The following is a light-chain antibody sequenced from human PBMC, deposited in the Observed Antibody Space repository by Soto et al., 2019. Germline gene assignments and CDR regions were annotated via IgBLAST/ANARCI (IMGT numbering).Light chain of an antibody. CDR3: QSDDSSLSGSV. CDR2: ANT. CDR1: SSNIGADYD. V-gene: IGLV1-40*01. Sequence: QSALTQPPSVSGAPGQRVTISCTGSSSNIGADYDVHWYQQLPGAAPKLLIRANTHRPSGVPDRFSASKSGTSASLAITGLQADDDADYYCQSDDSSLSGSVFGGGTKLTVL. J-gene: IGLJ3*02.